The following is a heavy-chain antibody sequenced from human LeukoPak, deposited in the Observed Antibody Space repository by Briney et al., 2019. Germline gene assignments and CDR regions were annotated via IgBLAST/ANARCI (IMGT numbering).Heavy chain of an antibody. CDR1: GGSISSHY. V-gene: IGHV4-59*11. CDR2: IYYSGST. J-gene: IGHJ6*03. CDR3: ARDTGPGYYYYYMDV. D-gene: IGHD2-8*02. Sequence: SETLSLTCTVSGGSISSHYWSWIRQPPGKGLEWIGYIYYSGSTNYNPSLKSRVTMSVDTSKNQFSLKLSSVTAADTAVYYCARDTGPGYYYYYMDVWGKGTTVTVSS.